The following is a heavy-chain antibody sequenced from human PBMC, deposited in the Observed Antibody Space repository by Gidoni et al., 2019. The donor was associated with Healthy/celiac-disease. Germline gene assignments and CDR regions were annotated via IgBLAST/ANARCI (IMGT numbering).Heavy chain of an antibody. J-gene: IGHJ4*02. CDR2: IWYDGSNK. CDR1: GFTFRSYC. CDR3: ARDILLWFRDEADLIDY. V-gene: IGHV3-33*01. D-gene: IGHD3-10*01. Sequence: VQLVESGGGVVQPGRSLRLSCPASGFTFRSYCRHWVRQAPGKGLGGVAVIWYDGSNKYYADSVKGRFTISRDNSKNTLYLQMNSLRAEDTAVYYCARDILLWFRDEADLIDYWGQGTLVTVSS.